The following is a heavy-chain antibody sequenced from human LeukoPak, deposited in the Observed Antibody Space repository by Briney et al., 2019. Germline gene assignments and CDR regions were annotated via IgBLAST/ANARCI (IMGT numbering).Heavy chain of an antibody. D-gene: IGHD3-22*01. CDR2: IKSKTDGGTT. CDR1: GFTFSNAW. CDR3: TRDPDSSGYNWFDP. V-gene: IGHV3-15*01. J-gene: IGHJ5*02. Sequence: PGGSLRLSCAASGFTFSNAWMSWVRQAPGKGLEWVGRIKSKTDGGTTDYAAPVKGRFTISRDDSKNTLYLQMNSLKTEDTAVYYCTRDPDSSGYNWFDPWGQGTLVTVSS.